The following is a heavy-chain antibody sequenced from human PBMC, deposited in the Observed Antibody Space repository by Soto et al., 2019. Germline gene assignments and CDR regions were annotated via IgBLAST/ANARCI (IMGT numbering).Heavy chain of an antibody. CDR2: ISWNSGDI. D-gene: IGHD2-2*03. Sequence: EVQLVESVGGSVQPGRSLRLSCAASGFSFDDYGMHWVRQCPGKGLEWVSGISWNSGDIDYADPVKGRFTISRDNAKRSLYLQMNGLRTEDTALDYCANDNDLDRGGPVDYWGQGILVTVTS. CDR1: GFSFDDYG. J-gene: IGHJ4*02. CDR3: ANDNDLDRGGPVDY. V-gene: IGHV3-9*01.